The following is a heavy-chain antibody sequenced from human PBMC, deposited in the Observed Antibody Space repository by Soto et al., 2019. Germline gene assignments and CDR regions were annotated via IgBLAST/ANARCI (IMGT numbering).Heavy chain of an antibody. CDR3: VKDRFIDY. V-gene: IGHV3-64D*06. CDR1: GFTFSSYA. Sequence: GGSLRLSCSVSGFTFSSYAMHWVRQAPGKGLEYASSISSDGRSTYYAASVKGRFTISRDSSKNMLYLQMSSLRPEDTAIYYCVKDRFIDYWGQGTLVTVSS. CDR2: ISSDGRST. J-gene: IGHJ4*02.